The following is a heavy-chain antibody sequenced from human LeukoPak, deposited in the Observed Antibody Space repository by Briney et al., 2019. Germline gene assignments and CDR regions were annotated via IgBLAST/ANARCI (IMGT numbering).Heavy chain of an antibody. CDR1: GGSISRYY. J-gene: IGHJ4*02. CDR2: IYYNGST. CDR3: ARVGPLISFGGIIVKNYLDS. D-gene: IGHD3-16*02. Sequence: SETLSLTCAVSGGSISRYYWSWIRHPPGKGLEWIGYIYYNGSTNYNPSLRSRVTISVDTAKNQFSLKLRSVTTADTALYFCARVGPLISFGGIIVKNYLDSWGPGTLVPVSS. V-gene: IGHV4-59*01.